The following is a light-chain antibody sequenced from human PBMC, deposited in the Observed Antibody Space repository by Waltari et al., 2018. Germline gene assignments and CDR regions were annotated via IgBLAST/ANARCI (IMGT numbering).Light chain of an antibody. J-gene: IGLJ3*02. Sequence: QSALTQPASVSGSPGQSITISCPGPSSCFGLYNLVSWYQQHPGKAPKLMIYEGSKRPSGVSNRVSGSKSGNTASLTIAGRQAEDEADYYCCSYAGAVFGGGTKLTIL. CDR2: EGS. CDR3: CSYAGAV. V-gene: IGLV2-23*01. CDR1: SSCFGLYNL.